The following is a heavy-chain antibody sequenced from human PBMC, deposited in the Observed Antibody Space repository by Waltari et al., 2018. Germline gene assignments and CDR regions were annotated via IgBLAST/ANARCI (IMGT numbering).Heavy chain of an antibody. Sequence: EVQLVESGGGLVQPGRSLRLSCTTSGFTFGAHALSWFRQAPGQGLESVGFIRSKMYGGTADYAASVKGRFTVSRDDSKSIAYLQMDSLKTEDTAVYYCSRVSASGDGMDVWGQGTTVTVSS. CDR1: GFTFGAHA. J-gene: IGHJ6*02. CDR3: SRVSASGDGMDV. CDR2: IRSKMYGGTA. V-gene: IGHV3-49*03. D-gene: IGHD3-16*01.